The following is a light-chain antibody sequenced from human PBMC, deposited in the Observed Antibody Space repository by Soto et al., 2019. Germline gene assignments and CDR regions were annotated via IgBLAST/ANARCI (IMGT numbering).Light chain of an antibody. CDR3: SSYTSSSTHYV. V-gene: IGLV2-14*01. J-gene: IGLJ1*01. CDR2: EVS. CDR1: SSDVGGYNY. Sequence: QSALTQPASVSGSPGQSITISCNGTSSDVGGYNYVSWYQQHPGKAPKLMIYEVSNRSSGVSNRFSGSKSGNTASLTISGLQAEDEADYSCSSYTSSSTHYVFGTGTKLTVL.